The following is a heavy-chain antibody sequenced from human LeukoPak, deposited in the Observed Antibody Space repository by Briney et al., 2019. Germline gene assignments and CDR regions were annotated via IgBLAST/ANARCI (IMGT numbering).Heavy chain of an antibody. D-gene: IGHD4-17*01. Sequence: GGSLGLSCAVSGLRVGSYDMSWVRQAPGKGLEWVSAISGSGGSTYYADSVKGRFTISRDNSKNTLYLQMNSLRAEDTAVYYCAKDLTVFNSDYWGQGTLVTVSS. CDR3: AKDLTVFNSDY. J-gene: IGHJ4*02. CDR1: GLRVGSYD. V-gene: IGHV3-23*01. CDR2: ISGSGGST.